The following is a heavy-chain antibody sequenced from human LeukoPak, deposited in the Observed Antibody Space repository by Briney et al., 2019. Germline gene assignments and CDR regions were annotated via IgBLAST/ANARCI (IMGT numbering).Heavy chain of an antibody. CDR3: TRSLFSKNWFDP. J-gene: IGHJ5*02. CDR2: IRSKAYGGTA. D-gene: IGHD4-11*01. CDR1: GFTFGDYA. Sequence: GGSLRLSCTASGFTFGDYAMTWVRQAPGKGLEWVGSIRSKAYGGTAEYAASVKGRFTISRDDSTSIAYPQMNSLTTEDTAVYYCTRSLFSKNWFDPWGQGTLVTVSS. V-gene: IGHV3-49*04.